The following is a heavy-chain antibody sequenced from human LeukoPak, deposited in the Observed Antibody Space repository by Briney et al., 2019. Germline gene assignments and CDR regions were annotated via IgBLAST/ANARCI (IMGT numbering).Heavy chain of an antibody. D-gene: IGHD6-13*01. Sequence: PSETLSLTCTVSGYSISSGYYWGWIRQPPGKGLEWIGSIYHSGSTYYNPSLKSRVTISVDTSKNQFSLKLSSATAADTAVYYCARGTEYSSSWYATHDAFDIWGQGTMVTVSS. CDR3: ARGTEYSSSWYATHDAFDI. CDR2: IYHSGST. CDR1: GYSISSGYY. J-gene: IGHJ3*02. V-gene: IGHV4-38-2*02.